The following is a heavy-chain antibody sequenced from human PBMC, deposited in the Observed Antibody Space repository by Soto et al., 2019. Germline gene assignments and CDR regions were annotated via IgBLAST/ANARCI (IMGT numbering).Heavy chain of an antibody. CDR1: GGSISSGGYS. CDR3: ARGAGCSSTSCYTWFDP. Sequence: PSETLSLTCAVSGGSISSGGYSWSWIRQPPGKGLEWIGYIYHSGSTYYNPSLKSRVTISVDRSKNQFSLKLSSVTAADTAVYYCARGAGCSSTSCYTWFDPWGQGTLVTVSS. V-gene: IGHV4-30-2*01. J-gene: IGHJ5*02. D-gene: IGHD2-2*02. CDR2: IYHSGST.